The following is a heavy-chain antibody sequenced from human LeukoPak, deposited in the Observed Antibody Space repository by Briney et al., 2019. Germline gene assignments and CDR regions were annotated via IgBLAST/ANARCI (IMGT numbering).Heavy chain of an antibody. V-gene: IGHV4-34*01. CDR2: INHSGST. J-gene: IGHJ5*02. CDR1: GGSFSGYY. Sequence: PSETLSLTCTVYGGSFSGYYWSWIRQPPGKGLEWIGEINHSGSTNYNPSLKSRVTISLDTSNNHFSLRLKAVTAADTALYYCARRKGVWGNYFDPWGQGTLVTVSS. CDR3: ARRKGVWGNYFDP. D-gene: IGHD3-16*01.